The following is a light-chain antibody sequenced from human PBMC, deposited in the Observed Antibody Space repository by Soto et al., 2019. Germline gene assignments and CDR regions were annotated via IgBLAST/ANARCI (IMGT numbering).Light chain of an antibody. J-gene: IGLJ1*01. V-gene: IGLV2-14*01. CDR3: CSYTSSNTYV. CDR2: EVS. Sequence: QSVLTQPASVSGSPGQSITISCTGTSSDVGGYNYVSWYQQHPGKAPKFMIYEVSNRPSGVSNRFSGSKSGNTASLTISGLQAEDEADYYCCSYTSSNTYVFGTGTKLTVL. CDR1: SSDVGGYNY.